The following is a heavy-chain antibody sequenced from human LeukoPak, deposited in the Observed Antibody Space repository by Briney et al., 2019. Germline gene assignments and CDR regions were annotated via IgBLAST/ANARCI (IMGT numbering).Heavy chain of an antibody. D-gene: IGHD6-6*01. CDR1: GGTFINYA. CDR3: ARRGSSSSLYYYGMDV. J-gene: IGHJ6*02. CDR2: IIPIFSTA. Sequence: SVKVSCKASGGTFINYAFSWVRQAPGQGLEWMGGIIPIFSTANYAQKFQGRVTISADESTTTVFMKLSSLRSDDTAVYYCARRGSSSSLYYYGMDVWGQGTTVTVSS. V-gene: IGHV1-69*13.